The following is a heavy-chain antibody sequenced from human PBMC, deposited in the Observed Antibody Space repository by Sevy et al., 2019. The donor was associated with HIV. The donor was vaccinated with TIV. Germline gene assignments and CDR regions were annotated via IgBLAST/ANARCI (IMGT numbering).Heavy chain of an antibody. V-gene: IGHV3-48*01. CDR2: ISSDSSTI. J-gene: IGHJ4*02. CDR3: TRDLPGVRGVIRFDY. Sequence: GGSLRLSCAASGFTFNTYSMNWVRLAPGKGLEWDSYISSDSSTIYYADSVKGRFTISRDNAKNSLYLHMNSLRAEDTAVYYCTRDLPGVRGVIRFDYWGQGTLVTVSS. D-gene: IGHD3-10*01. CDR1: GFTFNTYS.